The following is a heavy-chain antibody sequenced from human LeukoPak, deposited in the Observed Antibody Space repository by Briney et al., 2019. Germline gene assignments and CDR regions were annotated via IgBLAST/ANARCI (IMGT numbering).Heavy chain of an antibody. J-gene: IGHJ4*02. D-gene: IGHD1-26*01. CDR3: ARAERYSGSYYRDFDY. V-gene: IGHV4-59*08. Sequence: SETLSLTCTVSGGSISSYYWSWIRQPPGKGLEWIGYIYYSGSTNYNPSLKSRVTISVDTSKNQFSLKLSSVTAADTAVYYCARAERYSGSYYRDFDYWGQGALVTVSS. CDR2: IYYSGST. CDR1: GGSISSYY.